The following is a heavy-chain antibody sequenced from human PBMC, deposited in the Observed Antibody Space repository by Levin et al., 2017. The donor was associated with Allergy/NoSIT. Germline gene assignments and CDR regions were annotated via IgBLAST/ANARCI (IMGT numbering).Heavy chain of an antibody. V-gene: IGHV3-9*01. CDR1: EFTFDDFA. Sequence: PGGSLRLSCAASEFTFDDFAMHWVRQAPGKGLEWVSSISWNGGTIHYADSVKGRFTISRDNAKNSLYLQMNSLITEDTAVYYCVRESLEFPDSRGGWFDPWGQGTLVTVSS. J-gene: IGHJ5*02. CDR3: VRESLEFPDSRGGWFDP. CDR2: ISWNGGTI. D-gene: IGHD3-10*01.